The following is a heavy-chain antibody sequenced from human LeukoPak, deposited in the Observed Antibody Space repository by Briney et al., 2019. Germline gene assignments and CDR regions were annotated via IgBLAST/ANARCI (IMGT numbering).Heavy chain of an antibody. CDR2: ISGSGGST. D-gene: IGHD3-9*01. V-gene: IGHV3-23*01. Sequence: GGSLRLSCEASGFTFSSYAMSWVRQAPGKGLEWVSAISGSGGSTYYADSVKGRFTISRDNSKNTLYLQMNSLRAEDTAVYYCAKETFDILTGYYPFDYWGQGTLVTVSS. CDR1: GFTFSSYA. CDR3: AKETFDILTGYYPFDY. J-gene: IGHJ4*02.